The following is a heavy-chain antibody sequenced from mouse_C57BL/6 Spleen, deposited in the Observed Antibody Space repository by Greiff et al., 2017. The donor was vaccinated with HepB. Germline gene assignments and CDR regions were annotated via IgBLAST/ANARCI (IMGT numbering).Heavy chain of an antibody. D-gene: IGHD1-1*01. V-gene: IGHV1-5*01. CDR1: GYTFTSYW. Sequence: EVQLQQSGTVLARPGASVKMSCKTSGYTFTSYWMHWVKQRPGQGLEWIGAIYPGNSDTSYNQKFKGKAKLTAVTSASTAYMELSSLTNEDSAVYYCTRVNYYGSSYEGLGWYFDVWGTGTTVTVSS. CDR3: TRVNYYGSSYEGLGWYFDV. J-gene: IGHJ1*03. CDR2: IYPGNSDT.